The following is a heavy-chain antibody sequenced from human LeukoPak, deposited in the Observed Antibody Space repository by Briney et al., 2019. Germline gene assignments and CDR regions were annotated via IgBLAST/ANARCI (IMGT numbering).Heavy chain of an antibody. CDR1: GFTFSSYG. CDR3: AKDTRGYGDYLDY. CDR2: ISYDGSNK. D-gene: IGHD4-17*01. J-gene: IGHJ4*02. Sequence: GGSLRLSCAASGFTFSSYGMHWVRQAPGKGLEWVAVISYDGSNKYYADSVKGRFTISRDNSKNTLYLQINSLRVEDTAVYYCAKDTRGYGDYLDYWGQGTLVTVSS. V-gene: IGHV3-30*18.